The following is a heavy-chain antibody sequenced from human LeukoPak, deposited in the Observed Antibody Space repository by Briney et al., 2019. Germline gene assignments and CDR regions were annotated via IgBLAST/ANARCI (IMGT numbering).Heavy chain of an antibody. CDR3: TRPYCSGGSCYSGYFDY. Sequence: GESLKISCKGSGFSFSSYWIGWVRQRPGKGLEWMGIIYPGDSDTRYSPSFQGQVTFSADKSINTAYLQWSSLKASDTAMYYCTRPYCSGGSCYSGYFDYWGQGTLVTVSS. V-gene: IGHV5-51*01. D-gene: IGHD2-15*01. CDR1: GFSFSSYW. J-gene: IGHJ4*02. CDR2: IYPGDSDT.